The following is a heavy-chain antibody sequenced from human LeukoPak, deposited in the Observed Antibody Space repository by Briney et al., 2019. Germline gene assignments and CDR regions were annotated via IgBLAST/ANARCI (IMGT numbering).Heavy chain of an antibody. CDR2: ISRNGGST. CDR3: VKESGFMVAPNSAFDI. V-gene: IGHV3-64D*06. J-gene: IGHJ3*02. CDR1: GFTFNSYP. Sequence: GGSLRLSCSASGFTFNSYPVHWVRQAPGKGLEYVSGISRNGGSTYYADSVRGRFTISRDNSKNTLYLQMSSLRAEDTAVYYCVKESGFMVAPNSAFDIWGQGTMVTVSS. D-gene: IGHD4/OR15-4a*01.